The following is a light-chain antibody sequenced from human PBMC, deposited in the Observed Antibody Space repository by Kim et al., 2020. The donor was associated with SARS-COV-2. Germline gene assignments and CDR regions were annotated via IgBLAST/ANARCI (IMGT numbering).Light chain of an antibody. V-gene: IGKV4-1*01. J-gene: IGKJ2*03. CDR1: QTVLYNANNRNY. Sequence: RVTLNCKARQTVLYNANNRNYLAWYQQKPGQAPKRLIYWASIRESGVSDRFSGSGSETDFTLTISSLQAEDVAVYYCQQYYSTPPSFGQGTKLEIK. CDR2: WAS. CDR3: QQYYSTPPS.